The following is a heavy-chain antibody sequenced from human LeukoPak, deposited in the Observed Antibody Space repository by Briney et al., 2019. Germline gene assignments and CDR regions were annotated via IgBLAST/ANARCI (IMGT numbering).Heavy chain of an antibody. J-gene: IGHJ4*02. V-gene: IGHV3-30*03. CDR1: GFTFSSYG. CDR2: ISYDGSNK. CDR3: ARDSSYDSSVLLGY. D-gene: IGHD3-22*01. Sequence: GGSLRLSCAASGFTFSSYGMHWVRQAPGKGLEWVAVISYDGSNKYYADSVKGRFTISRDNSKNTLYLQMNSLRAEDTAVYYCARDSSYDSSVLLGYWGQETLVTVSS.